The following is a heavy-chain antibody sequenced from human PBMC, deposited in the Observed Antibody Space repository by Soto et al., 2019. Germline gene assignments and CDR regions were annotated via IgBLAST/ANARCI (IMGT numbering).Heavy chain of an antibody. V-gene: IGHV1-18*01. CDR2: INVYNGNT. D-gene: IGHD3-10*01. CDR3: ARGVGSGSYYNQYNWFDP. Sequence: QVQLVQSGGEVKKPGASVKVSCKASGYTFTNYGISWVRQAPGQGLEWMGWINVYNGNTKYAQKVQGRVTMTTDTSMSTAYMELRSLRSDDTAVYYCARGVGSGSYYNQYNWFDPWGQGILVTVSS. CDR1: GYTFTNYG. J-gene: IGHJ5*02.